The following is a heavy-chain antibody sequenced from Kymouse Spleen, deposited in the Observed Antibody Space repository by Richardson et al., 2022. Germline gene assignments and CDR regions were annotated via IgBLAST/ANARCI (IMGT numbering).Heavy chain of an antibody. CDR3: ARDVDTAMVTGYYYYYGMDV. Sequence: EVQLVESGGGLVKPGGSLRLSCAASGFTFSSYSMNWVRQAPGKGLEWVSSISSSSSYIYYADSVKGRFTISRDNAKNSLYLQMNSLRAEDTAVYYCARDVDTAMVTGYYYYYGMDVWGQGTTVTVSS. CDR1: GFTFSSYS. D-gene: IGHD5-18,IGHD5-18*01. CDR2: ISSSSSYI. V-gene: IGHV3-21*03. J-gene: IGHJ6*02.